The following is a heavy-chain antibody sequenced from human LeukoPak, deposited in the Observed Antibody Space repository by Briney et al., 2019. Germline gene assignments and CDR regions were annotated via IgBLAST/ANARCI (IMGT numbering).Heavy chain of an antibody. D-gene: IGHD2-2*01. V-gene: IGHV3-23*01. CDR1: GFTFINYA. Sequence: GGSLRLSCAASGFTFINYAMSWVRQAPGKGLEWVSVISGSGGSTYYADSVKGRFTISRDNSKNTLYLQMNSLRADDTAIYHCAKATIIVVPAASFDYWGQGTPVTVSS. J-gene: IGHJ4*02. CDR2: ISGSGGST. CDR3: AKATIIVVPAASFDY.